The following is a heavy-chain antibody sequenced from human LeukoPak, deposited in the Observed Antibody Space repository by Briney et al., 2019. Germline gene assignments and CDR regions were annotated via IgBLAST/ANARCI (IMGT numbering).Heavy chain of an antibody. Sequence: SETLSLNCAVYGGSVRGYYWSWIRQPQGKGLEWIGEINHSGSTNYNPSLKSRATISVDTSKNQFSLKLSSVTAADTAVYYCARVGRGITMVRGVRSYYFDYWGQGTLVTVSS. J-gene: IGHJ4*02. D-gene: IGHD3-10*01. V-gene: IGHV4-34*01. CDR2: INHSGST. CDR3: ARVGRGITMVRGVRSYYFDY. CDR1: GGSVRGYY.